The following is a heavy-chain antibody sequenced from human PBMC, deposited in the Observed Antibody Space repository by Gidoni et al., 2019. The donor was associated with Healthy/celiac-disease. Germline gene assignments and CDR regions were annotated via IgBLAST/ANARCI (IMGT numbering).Heavy chain of an antibody. CDR2: IKSKTDGGTT. Sequence: EVQLVESGGGLVKPGGSLRLSCAASGFTFSNAWMSWVCQAPGKGLEWVGRIKSKTDGGTTDYAAPVKGRFTISRDDSKNTLYLQMNSLKTEDTAVYYCTTRTSYGDYVVPLGDAFDIWGQGTMVTVSS. D-gene: IGHD4-17*01. CDR1: GFTFSNAW. V-gene: IGHV3-15*01. J-gene: IGHJ3*02. CDR3: TTRTSYGDYVVPLGDAFDI.